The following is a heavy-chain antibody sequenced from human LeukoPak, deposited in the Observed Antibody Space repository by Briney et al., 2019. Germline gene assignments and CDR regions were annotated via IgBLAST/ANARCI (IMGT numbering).Heavy chain of an antibody. D-gene: IGHD6-19*01. J-gene: IGHJ4*02. CDR1: GFTFSSYS. CDR2: ISSTSSYI. CDR3: ARDSSGWSVDY. Sequence: GGSLRLSCAASGFTFSSYSMNWVRQAPGKGLEWVSFISSTSSYIKDADSVKGRFTISRDNAKKSLYLQMNSLRAEDTAVYYCARDSSGWSVDYWGQGTLVTVSS. V-gene: IGHV3-21*04.